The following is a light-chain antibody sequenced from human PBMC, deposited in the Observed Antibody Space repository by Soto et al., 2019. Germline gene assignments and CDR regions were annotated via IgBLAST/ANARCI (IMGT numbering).Light chain of an antibody. V-gene: IGKV3-20*01. J-gene: IGKJ1*01. Sequence: EIVLTQSPGTLSSSPGERVTLSCRASQSVTSNYLAWYQQKPGQSPRLLIFGASIRDTGLPDRFSGGGSGRDFTLTISRLEPEDSAVYYCHQYGISPGTFGQGTKV. CDR2: GAS. CDR3: HQYGISPGT. CDR1: QSVTSNY.